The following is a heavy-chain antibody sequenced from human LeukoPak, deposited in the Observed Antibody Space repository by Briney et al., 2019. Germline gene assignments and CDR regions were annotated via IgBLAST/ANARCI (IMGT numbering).Heavy chain of an antibody. CDR2: ISYSKGS. CDR3: ARLSGSYYGSVDY. Sequence: PSETLSLTCIVSGASISSYYWSWIRQPPGKGLEWIGYISYSKGSNYNPSLESRVTISLDTSKNQFSLKLTSVTATDTAVYYCARLSGSYYGSVDYWGQGSLVTVSS. CDR1: GASISSYY. V-gene: IGHV4-59*08. J-gene: IGHJ4*02. D-gene: IGHD1-26*01.